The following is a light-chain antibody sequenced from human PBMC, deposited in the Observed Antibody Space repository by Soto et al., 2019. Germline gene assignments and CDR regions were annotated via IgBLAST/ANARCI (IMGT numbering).Light chain of an antibody. CDR2: EGS. CDR1: SSDVGSYKF. J-gene: IGLJ3*02. CDR3: CSYAGSSTWV. Sequence: QSALTQPASVSGSPGQSITISCTGTSSDVGSYKFLSWYQQYPGKLPKIIIYEGSKRPSGVSNRFSGSKSGNTASLTISGLQADDEADYYCCSYAGSSTWVFGGGTKLTV. V-gene: IGLV2-23*01.